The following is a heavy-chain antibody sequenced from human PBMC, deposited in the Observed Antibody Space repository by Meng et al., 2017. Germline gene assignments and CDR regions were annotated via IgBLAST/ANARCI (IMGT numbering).Heavy chain of an antibody. V-gene: IGHV4-39*01. CDR1: GGSTSSSSYY. D-gene: IGHD5-18*01. CDR3: ARQRGYSYGSYYFDY. J-gene: IGHJ4*02. Sequence: QLQLQESGPGLVKPSETLSLTCTVSGGSTSSSSYYWGWIRQPPGKGLEWIGSIYYSGSTYYNPSLKSRVTISVDTSKNQFSLKLSSVTAADTAVYYCARQRGYSYGSYYFDYWGQGTLVTVSS. CDR2: IYYSGST.